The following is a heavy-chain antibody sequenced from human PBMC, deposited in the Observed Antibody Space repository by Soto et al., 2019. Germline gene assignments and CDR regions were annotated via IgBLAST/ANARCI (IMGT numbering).Heavy chain of an antibody. CDR2: IYYSGST. CDR3: ARDRKYQLLAGWFDP. J-gene: IGHJ5*02. D-gene: IGHD2-2*01. V-gene: IGHV4-30-4*01. Sequence: QVQLQESGPGLVKPSQTLSLTCTVSGGSISSGDYYWSWIRQPPGKGLERIGYIYYSGSTYYNPSLKSRVTISVDPSKNQFSLKRSSGTAADTAAYYCARDRKYQLLAGWFDPWGQGTLVTVSS. CDR1: GGSISSGDYY.